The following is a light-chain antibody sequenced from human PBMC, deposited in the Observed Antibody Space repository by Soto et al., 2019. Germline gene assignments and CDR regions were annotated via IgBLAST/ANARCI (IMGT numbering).Light chain of an antibody. J-gene: IGLJ1*01. CDR2: EVS. Sequence: QSALTQPPSASGSPGQSVTISCTGTGSDVGGYKYVSWYQQHPGKAPKLIIYEVSKRPSGVPDRFSGSKSGNTASLTVSGLQAEDEADYYCSSYAGSNNYVFGTGTKVTVL. CDR3: SSYAGSNNYV. V-gene: IGLV2-8*01. CDR1: GSDVGGYKY.